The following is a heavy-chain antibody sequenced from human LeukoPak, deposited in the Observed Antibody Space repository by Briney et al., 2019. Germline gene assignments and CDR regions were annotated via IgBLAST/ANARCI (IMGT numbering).Heavy chain of an antibody. J-gene: IGHJ5*02. V-gene: IGHV4-30-4*01. D-gene: IGHD2-15*01. CDR3: AREEAIVTFGIGRSAHNWFDP. Sequence: SWIRQPPGKGLEWIGYISDSGSTRYNPSLKSRVIISVDTSKNHFSLKLTSVTAADTAIYYCAREEAIVTFGIGRSAHNWFDPWGQGTLVTVSS. CDR2: ISDSGST.